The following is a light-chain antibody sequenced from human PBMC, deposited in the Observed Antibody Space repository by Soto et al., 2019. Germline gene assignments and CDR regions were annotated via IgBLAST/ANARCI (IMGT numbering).Light chain of an antibody. CDR3: CSYAGSSTYV. J-gene: IGLJ1*01. V-gene: IGLV2-23*02. Sequence: QSVLTQPASVSGSPGQSITISCTGTSSDVGSYNLVSWYQQHPGKAPKLMIYEVSKRPSGVSNRFSGSKSGNTASLTISGLQAEDEADYYCCSYAGSSTYVFGTGPKLTVL. CDR1: SSDVGSYNL. CDR2: EVS.